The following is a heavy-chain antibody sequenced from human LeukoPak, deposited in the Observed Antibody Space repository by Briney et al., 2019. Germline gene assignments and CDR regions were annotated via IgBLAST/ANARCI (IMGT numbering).Heavy chain of an antibody. J-gene: IGHJ6*03. D-gene: IGHD4-17*01. Sequence: SETLSLTCAVYGGSFSGYYWSWIRQPPGKGLEWIGEINHSGSTNYNPSLKSRVTVSVDTSKNQFSLKLSSVTAADTAVYYCAGLFDYGDSHYYYYYMDVWGKGTTVTVSS. CDR1: GGSFSGYY. CDR3: AGLFDYGDSHYYYYYMDV. V-gene: IGHV4-34*01. CDR2: INHSGST.